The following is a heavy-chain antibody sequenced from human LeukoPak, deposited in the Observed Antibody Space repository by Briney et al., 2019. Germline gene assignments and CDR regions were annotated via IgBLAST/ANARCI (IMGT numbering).Heavy chain of an antibody. J-gene: IGHJ6*03. D-gene: IGHD3-22*01. V-gene: IGHV3-53*01. CDR3: ARAGDSSGFYYYYYYMDV. CDR1: GFTVSSNY. Sequence: GGSLRLSCAASGFTVSSNYMSWVRQAPGKGLEWVSVIFSGGSTYYADSVKGRFTISRDNSKNTLYLQMNSLRAEDTAVYYCARAGDSSGFYYYYYYMDVWGKGTTVTASS. CDR2: IFSGGST.